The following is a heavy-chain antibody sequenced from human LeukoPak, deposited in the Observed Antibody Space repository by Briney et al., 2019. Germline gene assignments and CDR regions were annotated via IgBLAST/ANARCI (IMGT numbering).Heavy chain of an antibody. V-gene: IGHV3-23*01. Sequence: GGSLRLSCAASGFTFSSYAMSWVRQAPGKGLEWVSAISGSGGSTYYADSVKGRFTISRDNSKNTLYLQMNSLRAEDTAVYYCANRVDTAMGYPLDYWGQGTLVTVSS. CDR3: ANRVDTAMGYPLDY. CDR2: ISGSGGST. CDR1: GFTFSSYA. J-gene: IGHJ4*02. D-gene: IGHD5-18*01.